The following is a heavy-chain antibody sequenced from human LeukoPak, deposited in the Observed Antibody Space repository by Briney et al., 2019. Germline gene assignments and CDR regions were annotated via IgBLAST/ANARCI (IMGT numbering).Heavy chain of an antibody. CDR3: ARTLSFDYLIYKGPLDS. J-gene: IGHJ4*02. V-gene: IGHV4-34*01. CDR1: GESFRGYF. Sequence: SETLSLTCAVNGESFRGYFWTWIRQTPGKGLEWIAEINHSGTANYNPSLKSRVTVSVDTSKNRFSLRLTSVTAADSAVYFCARTLSFDYLIYKGPLDSWGQGTLVTVTA. D-gene: IGHD3-9*01. CDR2: INHSGTA.